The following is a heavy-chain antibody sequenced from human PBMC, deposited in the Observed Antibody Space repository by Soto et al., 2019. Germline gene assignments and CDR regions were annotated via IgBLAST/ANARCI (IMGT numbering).Heavy chain of an antibody. D-gene: IGHD5-18*01. Sequence: SETLSLTCTVAGCSISSYYWSWIRQPAGKGLEWIGYIYYSESTNYNPSNKSRDTIKVNTSKNLFSIKMSSVTAADMAVYYCARDFVDTAMADYYYYMDVWGKGTTVT. V-gene: IGHV4-59*01. CDR3: ARDFVDTAMADYYYYMDV. CDR1: GCSISSYY. CDR2: IYYSEST. J-gene: IGHJ6*03.